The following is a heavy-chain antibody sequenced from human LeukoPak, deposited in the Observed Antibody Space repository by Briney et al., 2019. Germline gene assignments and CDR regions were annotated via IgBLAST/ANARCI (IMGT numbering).Heavy chain of an antibody. Sequence: EASVKVSCKASGYTFTSYDINWVRQAPGQGLEGMGWMNPNSGNTGYAQKFQGRVTMTRNTSISTAYMELSSLRSEDTAVYYCAIDEYYYDSSGYYYGEDYWGQGTLVTVSS. CDR3: AIDEYYYDSSGYYYGEDY. D-gene: IGHD3-22*01. J-gene: IGHJ4*02. CDR1: GYTFTSYD. V-gene: IGHV1-8*01. CDR2: MNPNSGNT.